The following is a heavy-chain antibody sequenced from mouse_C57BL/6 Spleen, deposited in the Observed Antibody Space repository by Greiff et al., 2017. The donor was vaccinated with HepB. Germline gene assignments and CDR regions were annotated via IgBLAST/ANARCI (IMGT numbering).Heavy chain of an antibody. Sequence: QVQLQQPGTELVKPGASVKLSCKASGYTFTSYWMHWVKQRPGQGLEWIGNINPSNGGTNYNEKFKSKATLTVDKSSSTAYMQLSSLTSEDSAVYYSARTNYGSSYWYFDVWGTGTTVTVSS. D-gene: IGHD1-1*01. CDR3: ARTNYGSSYWYFDV. V-gene: IGHV1-53*01. CDR1: GYTFTSYW. CDR2: INPSNGGT. J-gene: IGHJ1*03.